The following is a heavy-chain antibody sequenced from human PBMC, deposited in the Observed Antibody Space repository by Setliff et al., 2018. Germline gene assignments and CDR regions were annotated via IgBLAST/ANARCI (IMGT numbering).Heavy chain of an antibody. Sequence: PGGSLRLSCVVSGFSFSNYGMTWVRQAPGKGLEWISYISTSSGTRYYADSVKGRFTISRDNANQSLYLQMNSLRAEDTAVYYCARGNSRSSVWYVVPHFDYWGQGTLVTVSS. CDR3: ARGNSRSSVWYVVPHFDY. CDR2: ISTSSGTR. J-gene: IGHJ4*02. V-gene: IGHV3-48*01. CDR1: GFSFSNYG. D-gene: IGHD6-19*01.